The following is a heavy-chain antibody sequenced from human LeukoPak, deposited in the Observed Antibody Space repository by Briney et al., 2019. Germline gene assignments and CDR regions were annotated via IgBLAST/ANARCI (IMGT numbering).Heavy chain of an antibody. Sequence: GGSLRLSCAASGFTFSSYGMHWVRQAPGKGLEWVAVIWYDGSNKYYADSVKGRFTISRDNSKNTLYLQMNSLRAEDTAVNYCARGSSSPYYYGMDVWGQGTTVTVSS. V-gene: IGHV3-33*01. J-gene: IGHJ6*02. CDR2: IWYDGSNK. CDR1: GFTFSSYG. CDR3: ARGSSSPYYYGMDV. D-gene: IGHD6-13*01.